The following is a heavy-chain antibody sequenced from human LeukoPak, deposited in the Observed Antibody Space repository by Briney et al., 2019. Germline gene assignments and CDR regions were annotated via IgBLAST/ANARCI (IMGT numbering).Heavy chain of an antibody. J-gene: IGHJ6*03. CDR2: ISPYNGNT. CDR3: AFLYGGSGGLLYYDYMDV. CDR1: GYTFTSYG. D-gene: IGHD3-10*02. V-gene: IGHV1-18*01. Sequence: ASVKVSCKASGYTFTSYGISWVRQAPGQGLEWMGWISPYNGNTNYAQKLQGRVTMTTDTSTSTAYMELRSLRSDDTAVYYCAFLYGGSGGLLYYDYMDVWGKGKTVTVSS.